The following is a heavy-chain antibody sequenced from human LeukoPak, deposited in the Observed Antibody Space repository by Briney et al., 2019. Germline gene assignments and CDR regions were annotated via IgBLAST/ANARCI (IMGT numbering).Heavy chain of an antibody. CDR1: GGTFSSYA. CDR2: IIPIFGTA. J-gene: IGHJ5*02. V-gene: IGHV1-69*05. Sequence: SVKVSCMASGGTFSSYAISWVRQAPGQGLEWMGRIIPIFGTANYAQKFQGRVTITTDESTSTAYMELSSLRSEDTAVYYCARGYDILTGTGWFDPWGQGTLVTVSS. CDR3: ARGYDILTGTGWFDP. D-gene: IGHD3-9*01.